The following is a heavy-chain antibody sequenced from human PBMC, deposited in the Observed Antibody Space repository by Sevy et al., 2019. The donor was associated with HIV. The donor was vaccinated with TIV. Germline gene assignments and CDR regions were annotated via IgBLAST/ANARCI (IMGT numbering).Heavy chain of an antibody. CDR1: GFTFNSYA. Sequence: GGSLRLSCAASGFTFNSYAMHWVRQAPGKGLEWVTVVSYDGSNKYFADSVKGRFTISGDNSKNTLYLQMNSLRPEDTAVYYCARDRVGVAVAGQFDYWGQGTLVTVSS. CDR2: VSYDGSNK. D-gene: IGHD6-19*01. V-gene: IGHV3-30-3*01. CDR3: ARDRVGVAVAGQFDY. J-gene: IGHJ4*02.